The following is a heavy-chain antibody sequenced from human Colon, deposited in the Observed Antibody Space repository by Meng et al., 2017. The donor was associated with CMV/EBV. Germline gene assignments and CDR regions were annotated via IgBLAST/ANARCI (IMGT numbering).Heavy chain of an antibody. CDR2: ISSSSSYI. CDR1: GFTFSSYS. Sequence: GGSLRLSCAASGFTFSSYSMNWVRQAPGKGLEWVSSISSSSSYIYYADSVKGRFTISRDNAKNSLYLQMNSLRAEDTAVYYCAKGYKGLSQTYYFDYWGQGTLVTVSS. V-gene: IGHV3-21*04. J-gene: IGHJ4*02. CDR3: AKGYKGLSQTYYFDY. D-gene: IGHD4/OR15-4a*01.